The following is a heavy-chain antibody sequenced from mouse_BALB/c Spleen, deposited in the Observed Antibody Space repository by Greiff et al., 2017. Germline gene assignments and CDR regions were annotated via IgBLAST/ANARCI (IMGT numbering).Heavy chain of an antibody. Sequence: EVQRVESGGGLVQPGGSLRLSCATSGFTFTDYYMSWVRQPPGKALEWLGFIRNKANGYTTEYSASVKGRFTISRDNSQSILYLQMNTLRAEDSATYYCARDSPYYYGSSPYYFDYWGQGTTLTVSS. CDR3: ARDSPYYYGSSPYYFDY. CDR1: GFTFTDYY. D-gene: IGHD1-1*01. J-gene: IGHJ2*01. CDR2: IRNKANGYTT. V-gene: IGHV7-3*02.